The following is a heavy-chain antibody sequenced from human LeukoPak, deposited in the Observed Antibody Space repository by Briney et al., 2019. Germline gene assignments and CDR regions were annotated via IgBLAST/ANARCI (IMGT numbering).Heavy chain of an antibody. V-gene: IGHV3-53*01. CDR3: VKAKISDRWEPFDY. Sequence: GGSLRLSCAASGFTVSSNYMSWVRQAPGKGLEWVSIIYTGGNKYYAASVKGRFTIFRDNYKNKLYLQMNSLRAEDTAVYYCVKAKISDRWEPFDYWGQGTLVTVSS. CDR2: IYTGGNK. CDR1: GFTVSSNY. D-gene: IGHD4-23*01. J-gene: IGHJ4*02.